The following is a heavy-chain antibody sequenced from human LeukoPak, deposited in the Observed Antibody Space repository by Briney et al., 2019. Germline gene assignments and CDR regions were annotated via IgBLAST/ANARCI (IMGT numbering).Heavy chain of an antibody. J-gene: IGHJ5*02. CDR3: ARGAPIFGRFDP. D-gene: IGHD3-3*01. CDR2: IYYSGST. CDR1: GGSISGYY. Sequence: SETLSLTCTVSGGSISGYYWSWIRQPPGKGLEWIGYIYYSGSTYYNPSLKSRVTISVDTSKNQFSLKLSSVTAADTAVYYCARGAPIFGRFDPWGQGTLVTVSS. V-gene: IGHV4-30-4*08.